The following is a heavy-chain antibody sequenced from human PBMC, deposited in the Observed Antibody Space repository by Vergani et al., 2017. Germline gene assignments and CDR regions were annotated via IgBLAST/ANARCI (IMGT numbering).Heavy chain of an antibody. Sequence: QVQLVESAGGVVQPGGSLRLSCAASGFTFSNSGMHWIRQAPGKGLEWLAYIGKDVINTRYRDAVKGRFTVSRDNSKDILYLQMDSLRSEDTALYYCAKYLRDSTDGLPDSWGPGTLVIVSS. D-gene: IGHD2-21*02. J-gene: IGHJ4*02. CDR3: AKYLRDSTDGLPDS. CDR1: GFTFSNSG. CDR2: IGKDVINT. V-gene: IGHV3-30*02.